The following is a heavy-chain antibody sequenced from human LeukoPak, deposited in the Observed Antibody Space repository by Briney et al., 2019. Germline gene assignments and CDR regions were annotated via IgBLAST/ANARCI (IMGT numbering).Heavy chain of an antibody. D-gene: IGHD4-11*01. CDR2: IHYDGNNK. V-gene: IGHV3-30*02. J-gene: IGHJ4*02. CDR1: GFTFSSYG. CDR3: AARRLTLTTEIDY. Sequence: PGGSLRLSCAASGFTFSSYGMHWVRQAPGKGLDWVAFIHYDGNNKYYADSVKGRFTISRDNSKNTVYLQMNSLRPEDTAVYYCAARRLTLTTEIDYWGQGTLVTVSS.